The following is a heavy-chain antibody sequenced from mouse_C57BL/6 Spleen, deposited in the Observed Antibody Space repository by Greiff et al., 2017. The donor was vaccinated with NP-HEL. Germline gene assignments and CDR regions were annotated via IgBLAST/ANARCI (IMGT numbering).Heavy chain of an antibody. CDR3: AREDWDAEYYLDY. CDR2: IRPNSGST. V-gene: IGHV1-64*01. Sequence: QVQLQQPGAELVKPGASVKLSCKASGYTFTSYWMHWVKQRPGQGLEWMGMIRPNSGSTNYNEKFKSKATLTVDKSSSTAYMQLSSLTSEDSAVYYCAREDWDAEYYLDYWGQGTTLTVSS. CDR1: GYTFTSYW. J-gene: IGHJ2*01. D-gene: IGHD4-1*01.